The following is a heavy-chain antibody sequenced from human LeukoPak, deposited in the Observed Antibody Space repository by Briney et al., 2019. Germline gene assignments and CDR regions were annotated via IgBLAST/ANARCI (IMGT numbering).Heavy chain of an antibody. V-gene: IGHV3-7*01. CDR1: GFSFSSYW. D-gene: IGHD3-22*01. CDR3: ARCVRSGYYRFDY. J-gene: IGHJ4*02. Sequence: GGSLRLSCAASGFSFSSYWMSWVRQAPGKGLEWVANIKQDGSEKYYVDSVKGRFTISRDNAKNSLYLQMNSLRAEDTAVYYCARCVRSGYYRFDYWGQGTLVTVSS. CDR2: IKQDGSEK.